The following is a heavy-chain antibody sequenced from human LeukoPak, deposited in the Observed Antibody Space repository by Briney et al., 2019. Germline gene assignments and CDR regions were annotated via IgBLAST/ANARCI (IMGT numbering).Heavy chain of an antibody. J-gene: IGHJ4*02. V-gene: IGHV3-66*01. D-gene: IGHD3-3*01. CDR1: GFTVSSNY. CDR3: ARDFGIFGVVNNFNPFDY. Sequence: GGSLRLSCAASGFTVSSNYMSWVRQAPGKGLEWVSVIYSSGSTHYADSVKDRFTISRDNAKNSLYLQMNSLRAEDTAVYYCARDFGIFGVVNNFNPFDYWGQGTLVTVSS. CDR2: IYSSGST.